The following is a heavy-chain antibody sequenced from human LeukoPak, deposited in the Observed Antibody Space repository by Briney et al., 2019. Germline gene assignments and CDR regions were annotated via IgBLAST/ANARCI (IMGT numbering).Heavy chain of an antibody. CDR1: GYTFTNYG. J-gene: IGHJ5*02. Sequence: APVKVSCKASGYTFTNYGISWVRQAPGQGLEWMGWISAYNGNTNYAQKLQGRVTMTRDTSISTAYMELSRLRSDDTAVYYCARGIAAPPRYNWFDPWGQGTLVTVSS. V-gene: IGHV1-18*01. CDR3: ARGIAAPPRYNWFDP. D-gene: IGHD6-13*01. CDR2: ISAYNGNT.